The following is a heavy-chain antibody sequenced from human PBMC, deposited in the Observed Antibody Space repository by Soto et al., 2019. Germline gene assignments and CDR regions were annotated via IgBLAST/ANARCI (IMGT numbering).Heavy chain of an antibody. D-gene: IGHD1-26*01. CDR1: GYTFTSYD. V-gene: IGHV1-8*01. Sequence: QVQLVQSGAEVKKPGASVKVSCKASGYTFTSYDINWVRQATGQGLEWMGWMNPNSGNTGYAQKFQGRVTMTRNTSISTDYMELSSLRSEDTAVYYCARVPTSGGSYYFDYWGQGTLVTVSS. J-gene: IGHJ4*02. CDR3: ARVPTSGGSYYFDY. CDR2: MNPNSGNT.